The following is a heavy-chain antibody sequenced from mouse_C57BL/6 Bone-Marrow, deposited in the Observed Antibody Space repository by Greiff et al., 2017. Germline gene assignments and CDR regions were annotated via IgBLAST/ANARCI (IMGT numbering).Heavy chain of an antibody. J-gene: IGHJ2*01. CDR3: TTGGYSPYSFDY. CDR1: GFNIKDYY. CDR2: IDPEDGDT. Sequence: EVKLVESGAELVRPGASVKLSCTASGFNIKDYYMHWVKQRPEQGMEWIGRIDPEDGDTEYAPKFQGKATMTADTSSNTAYLQLSSLTSEDTAVYYCTTGGYSPYSFDYWGQGTTLTVSS. V-gene: IGHV14-1*01. D-gene: IGHD2-14*01.